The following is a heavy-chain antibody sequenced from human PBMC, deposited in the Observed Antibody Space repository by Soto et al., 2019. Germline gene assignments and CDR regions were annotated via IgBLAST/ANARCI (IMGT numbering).Heavy chain of an antibody. CDR1: GYTFTRYD. D-gene: IGHD3-3*01. Sequence: ASGKVSCKASGYTFTRYDINWVRHATGQGLEWMGWMNPNSGNTGYAQKFQGRVTMTRNTSISTAYMELSSLRSEDTALYYCAFPESHYDFWSGYSFDIWG. V-gene: IGHV1-8*01. CDR3: AFPESHYDFWSGYSFDI. CDR2: MNPNSGNT. J-gene: IGHJ3*02.